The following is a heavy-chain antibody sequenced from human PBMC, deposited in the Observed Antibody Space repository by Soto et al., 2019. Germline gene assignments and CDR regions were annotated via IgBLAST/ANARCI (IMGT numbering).Heavy chain of an antibody. J-gene: IGHJ2*01. CDR2: INDRGSI. V-gene: IGHV4-34*01. CDR1: GGSFSGYY. CDR3: ARESNDILTRPPWVWDFYL. Sequence: QVQLQQWGAGPLRPLETLSLTCGVSGGSFSGYYWAGIRQSPGKGLEWIGEINDRGSINYNPSLKSRVSISVDTSKNHYSLNRRSVTAADTAVYYCARESNDILTRPPWVWDFYLWGRGTLVTVSS. D-gene: IGHD3-9*01.